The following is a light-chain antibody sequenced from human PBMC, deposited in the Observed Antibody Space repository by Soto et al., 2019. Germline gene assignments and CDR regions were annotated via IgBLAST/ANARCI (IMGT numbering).Light chain of an antibody. J-gene: IGKJ1*01. CDR3: QQCSNSPWT. CDR1: QSVSSY. V-gene: IGKV3-11*01. CDR2: DAS. Sequence: EIVLTQSPATLPLFPGKRATLSCRASQSVSSYLAWSQQKPDQAPRLLIYDASVSASGIPARFSGSGSGTDFTLTISILEHEDFAVYYCQQCSNSPWTFGQATKVQIK.